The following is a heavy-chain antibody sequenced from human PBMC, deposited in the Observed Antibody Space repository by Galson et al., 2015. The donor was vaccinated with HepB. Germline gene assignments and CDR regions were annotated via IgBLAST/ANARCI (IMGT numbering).Heavy chain of an antibody. J-gene: IGHJ4*02. CDR2: IYYSGST. Sequence: ETLSLTCTVSGGSISSYYWSWIRQPPGKGLEWIGYIYYSGSTNYNPSLKSRVTISVDTSKNQFSLKLSSVTAADTAVYYCARDIGLMGGYFDYWGQGTLVTVSS. V-gene: IGHV4-59*01. CDR3: ARDIGLMGGYFDY. D-gene: IGHD3-16*01. CDR1: GGSISSYY.